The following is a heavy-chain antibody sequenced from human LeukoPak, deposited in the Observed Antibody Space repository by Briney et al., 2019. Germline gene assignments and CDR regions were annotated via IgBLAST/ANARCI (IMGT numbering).Heavy chain of an antibody. CDR2: IYSSGTT. CDR1: GFTVSSNY. J-gene: IGHJ5*02. CDR3: ARGEYNWNDLHL. V-gene: IGHV3-66*01. Sequence: GGSLRLSCAASGFTVSSNYMSWVRQAPGKGLEWVSVIYSSGTTYYADSVKGRFTISRDNSKNTLYLQMNSLRAEDTAVYYCARGEYNWNDLHLWGQGTLVTVSS. D-gene: IGHD1-20*01.